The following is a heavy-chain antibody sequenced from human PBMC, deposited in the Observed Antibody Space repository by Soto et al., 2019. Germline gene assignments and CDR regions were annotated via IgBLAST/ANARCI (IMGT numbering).Heavy chain of an antibody. J-gene: IGHJ5*01. CDR2: IYKSATT. Sequence: SETLSLTCSVSGDSISNLDYFWAWIRQPPGQALEYIGYIYKSATTYYNPPFESRVAISVDTSKSQFSLNVTSVTAADTAVYFCARGRYCLTGRCFPNWFDSWGRGALVTVSS. CDR3: ARGRYCLTGRCFPNWFDS. CDR1: GDSISNLDYF. D-gene: IGHD7-27*01. V-gene: IGHV4-30-4*01.